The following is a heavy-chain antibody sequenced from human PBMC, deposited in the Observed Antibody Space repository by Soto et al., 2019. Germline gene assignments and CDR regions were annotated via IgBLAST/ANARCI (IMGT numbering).Heavy chain of an antibody. D-gene: IGHD2-15*01. Sequence: QPGGSLRLSCAASGFPLRSSAMSWVRQAPGKGLEWVSTLSGSGDSTYYADFVRGRFTISRDTSKNTLYLQMNSLRVEDTAAYYCAKGAGSVVVVAAIQHWFDPWGQGTLVTVSS. CDR2: LSGSGDST. CDR3: AKGAGSVVVVAAIQHWFDP. CDR1: GFPLRSSA. J-gene: IGHJ5*02. V-gene: IGHV3-23*01.